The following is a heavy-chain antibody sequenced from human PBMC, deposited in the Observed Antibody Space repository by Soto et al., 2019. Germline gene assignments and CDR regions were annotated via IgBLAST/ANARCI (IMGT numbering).Heavy chain of an antibody. CDR1: GGSISSYY. CDR3: ARQGTIIEPNDAFDI. Sequence: PSETLSLTCTVPGGSISSYYWSWIRQPPGKGLEWIGYIYYSGSTNYNPSLKSRVTISVDTSKNQFSLKLSSVTAADTAVYYCARQGTIIEPNDAFDIWGQGTMDTVSS. CDR2: IYYSGST. J-gene: IGHJ3*02. V-gene: IGHV4-59*08. D-gene: IGHD2-8*01.